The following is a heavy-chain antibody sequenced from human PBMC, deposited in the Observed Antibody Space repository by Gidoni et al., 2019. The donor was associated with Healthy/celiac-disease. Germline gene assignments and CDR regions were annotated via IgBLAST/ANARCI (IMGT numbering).Heavy chain of an antibody. J-gene: IGHJ3*02. D-gene: IGHD3-3*01. V-gene: IGHV3-48*03. CDR1: GFTFSSYE. CDR2: ISSSGSTI. CDR3: ARDPEYDFWSGHDAFDI. Sequence: EVQLVESGGGLVQPGGSLRLSCAASGFTFSSYEMNWVRQAPGKGLEWVSYISSSGSTIYYADSVKGRFTISRDNAKNSLYLQMNSLRAEDTAVYYCARDPEYDFWSGHDAFDIWGQGTMVTVSS.